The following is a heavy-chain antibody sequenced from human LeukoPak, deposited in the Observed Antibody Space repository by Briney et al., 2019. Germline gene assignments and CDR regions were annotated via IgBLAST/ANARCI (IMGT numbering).Heavy chain of an antibody. Sequence: GGSLRLSCAASGFTFSSYNMNWVRQAPGKGLEWVSSISSSSDYIYYADSVNGRFTISRDNAKNSLYLQMISLSAEDTALYYCARDLSVGAKPDLGFDYWGQGTLVTVSS. V-gene: IGHV3-21*01. CDR1: GFTFSSYN. D-gene: IGHD1-26*01. CDR2: ISSSSDYI. J-gene: IGHJ4*02. CDR3: ARDLSVGAKPDLGFDY.